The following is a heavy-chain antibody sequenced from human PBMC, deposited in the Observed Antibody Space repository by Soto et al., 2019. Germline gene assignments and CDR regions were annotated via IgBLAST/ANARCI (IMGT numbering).Heavy chain of an antibody. V-gene: IGHV1-8*01. CDR1: GYTFTSYD. CDR2: MNPNSGNK. Sequence: QVQLVQSGAEVKKPGASVKVSCKASGYTFTSYDINLVRQATGQGLEWMGWMNPNSGNKGYAQKFPGRVPLTRNTSISTAYMELSSLRSEDTAVCYCAREKTSYGMDVWGQGTTVTVSS. J-gene: IGHJ6*02. CDR3: AREKTSYGMDV.